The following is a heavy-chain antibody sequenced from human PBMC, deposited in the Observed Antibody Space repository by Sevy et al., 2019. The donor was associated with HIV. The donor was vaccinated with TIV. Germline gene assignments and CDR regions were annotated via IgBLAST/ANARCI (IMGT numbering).Heavy chain of an antibody. J-gene: IGHJ4*02. CDR1: GFTFSSYG. Sequence: GGSLRLSCAASGFTFSSYGMHWVRQAPGKGLEWVAVISYDGSNKYYADSVKGRFTISRDNSKNTLYLQMNSLRAEDTAVYYCAKGFEGYSSGWYGSFDYWGQGTLVTVSS. V-gene: IGHV3-30*18. D-gene: IGHD6-19*01. CDR3: AKGFEGYSSGWYGSFDY. CDR2: ISYDGSNK.